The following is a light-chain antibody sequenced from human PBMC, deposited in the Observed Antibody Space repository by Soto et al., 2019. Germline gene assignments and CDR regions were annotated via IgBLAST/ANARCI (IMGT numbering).Light chain of an antibody. CDR3: HQYGSSPWT. CDR1: QSVGSS. Sequence: EIGLSQSLATLSLNPGERATLSCRVSQSVGSSLAWYQHKPGQAPRLLFFGASNRATGIPDRFSGSGSGTDFTLTISRVEPEDFAVYYCHQYGSSPWTLGQGTKVDIK. J-gene: IGKJ1*01. CDR2: GAS. V-gene: IGKV3-20*01.